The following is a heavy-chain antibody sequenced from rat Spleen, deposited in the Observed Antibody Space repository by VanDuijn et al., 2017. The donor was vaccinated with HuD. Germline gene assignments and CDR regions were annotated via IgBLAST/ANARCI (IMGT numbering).Heavy chain of an antibody. V-gene: IGHV5-22*01. J-gene: IGHJ2*01. CDR3: ARRSGDVFDY. Sequence: EVQLVESGGGLVQPGRSMKLSCAASGFTFSDFDMAWVRQAPTKGLEWVASINFDGSVTYYRDSVKGRFTISRDNAKSTLYLQMNSLRSEDTATYYCARRSGDVFDYWGQGVMVTVSS. CDR2: INFDGSVT. CDR1: GFTFSDFD. D-gene: IGHD1-1*01.